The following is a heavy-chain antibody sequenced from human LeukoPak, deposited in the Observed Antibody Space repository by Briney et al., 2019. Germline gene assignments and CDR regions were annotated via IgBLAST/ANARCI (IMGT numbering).Heavy chain of an antibody. D-gene: IGHD4-17*01. V-gene: IGHV1-8*01. Sequence: GASVKVSCKASGYTFTSYDINWVRQAAGKGLEWVGWMNPNSGNTGYAQKFQGRVTMTRSTSINTAYMELSSLRSEDTAVYYCARNDYGGHDAFDIWGQGTMVIVSS. CDR3: ARNDYGGHDAFDI. CDR2: MNPNSGNT. J-gene: IGHJ3*02. CDR1: GYTFTSYD.